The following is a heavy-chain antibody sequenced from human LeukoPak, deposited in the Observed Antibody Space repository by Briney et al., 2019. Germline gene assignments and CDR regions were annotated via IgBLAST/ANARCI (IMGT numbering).Heavy chain of an antibody. Sequence: GGSLRLSCAASGFTFSSYGMHWVRQAPGKGLEWVAVIWYDGSNKYYADSVKGRFTISRDNAKNSLYLQMNSLRAEDTAVYYCARDPSGSANDYWGQGTLVTVSS. CDR2: IWYDGSNK. D-gene: IGHD1-26*01. CDR3: ARDPSGSANDY. V-gene: IGHV3-33*01. CDR1: GFTFSSYG. J-gene: IGHJ4*02.